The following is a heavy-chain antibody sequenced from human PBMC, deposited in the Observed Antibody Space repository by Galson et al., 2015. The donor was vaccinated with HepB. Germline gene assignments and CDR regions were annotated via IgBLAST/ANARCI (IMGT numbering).Heavy chain of an antibody. CDR3: ARDEPVYGGHSPAASDI. Sequence: SLRLSCAASGFTFSSYSMNWVRQAPGKGLEWVSFISSGSTYIYYVDSVMGRFTISRDNAKKTLYLQMNSLRAEDTAVCYCARDEPVYGGHSPAASDIWGQGTMVTVSS. V-gene: IGHV3-21*01. D-gene: IGHD2-21*01. CDR1: GFTFSSYS. CDR2: ISSGSTYI. J-gene: IGHJ3*02.